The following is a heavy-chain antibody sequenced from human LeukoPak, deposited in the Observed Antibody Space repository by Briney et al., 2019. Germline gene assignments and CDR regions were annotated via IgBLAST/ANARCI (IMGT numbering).Heavy chain of an antibody. D-gene: IGHD1-26*01. CDR3: AREKPSWELLYGFDY. CDR1: GGTFSSYA. CDR2: IIPIFGTA. Sequence: ASVKVSCKASGGTFSSYAISWVRQAPGQGLEWMGGIIPIFGTANYAQKFQGRVTITADESTSTAYMELSSLRSEDTAVYYCAREKPSWELLYGFDYWGQGTLVTVSS. J-gene: IGHJ4*02. V-gene: IGHV1-69*13.